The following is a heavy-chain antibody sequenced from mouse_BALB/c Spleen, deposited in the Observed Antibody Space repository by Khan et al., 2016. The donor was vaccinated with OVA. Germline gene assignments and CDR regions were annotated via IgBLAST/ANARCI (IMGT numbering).Heavy chain of an antibody. V-gene: IGHV3-2*02. CDR2: ISYSGST. D-gene: IGHD1-2*01. J-gene: IGHJ2*01. CDR1: GYSITSGYG. Sequence: VQLKQSGPGLVKPSQSLSLTCTVTGYSITSGYGWNWIRQSPGNKLEWMGYISYSGSTNYNPSLKSRISITRDTSKNQFFLQLNSVTTEDTATYYCVRTARIKYWGQGTTLTVSS. CDR3: VRTARIKY.